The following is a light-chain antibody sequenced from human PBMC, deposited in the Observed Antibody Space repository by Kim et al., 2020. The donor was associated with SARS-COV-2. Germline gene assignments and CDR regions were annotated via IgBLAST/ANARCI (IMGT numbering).Light chain of an antibody. CDR1: QHIRNG. Sequence: ASVGDRVPTSCRASQHIRNGLGWYQQNPGRAPKRLIYGASSLQSGVPSRFSGSVSGTEFPLPISSLQPEDFATYFCLQHNTYLFTFGQGTRLEIK. V-gene: IGKV1-17*01. J-gene: IGKJ5*01. CDR2: GAS. CDR3: LQHNTYLFT.